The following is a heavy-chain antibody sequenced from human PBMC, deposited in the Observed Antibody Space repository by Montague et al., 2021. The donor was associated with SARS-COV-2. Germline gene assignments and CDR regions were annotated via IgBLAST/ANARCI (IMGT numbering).Heavy chain of an antibody. CDR2: IYYSGST. CDR1: GGSISSGGYY. J-gene: IGHJ3*02. CDR3: ARVQGITMIVVVIGAFDI. D-gene: IGHD3-22*01. V-gene: IGHV4-31*03. Sequence: TLSLTCTVSGGSISSGGYYWSWIRQHPRKGLEWIGYIYYSGSTYYNPSLKGRVTISVDTSKNQFSLKLSSVTAADTAVYYCARVQGITMIVVVIGAFDIWGQGRMVTVAS.